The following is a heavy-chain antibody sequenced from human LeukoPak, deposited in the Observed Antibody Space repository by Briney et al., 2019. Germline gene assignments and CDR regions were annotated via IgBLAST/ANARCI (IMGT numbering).Heavy chain of an antibody. V-gene: IGHV3-21*01. Sequence: GGSLRLSCAASGFTFSSYSMTWVRQAPGKGLEWVSSISSSSSYIYYADSVKGRFTISRDNAKNSLYMQMNSLRAEDTAVYYCASLIAAAEDDYWGQGTLVTVSS. D-gene: IGHD6-13*01. CDR3: ASLIAAAEDDY. J-gene: IGHJ4*02. CDR2: ISSSSSYI. CDR1: GFTFSSYS.